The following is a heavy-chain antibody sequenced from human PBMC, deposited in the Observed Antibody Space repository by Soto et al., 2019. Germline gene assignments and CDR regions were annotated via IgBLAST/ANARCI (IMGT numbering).Heavy chain of an antibody. CDR2: IWYDGSNK. CDR3: ARGKRAIGSPVAFSI. D-gene: IGHD2-15*01. V-gene: IGHV3-33*01. CDR1: GFTFSSYG. J-gene: IGHJ3*02. Sequence: QVQLVESGGGVVQPGRSLRLSCAASGFTFSSYGMHWVRQAPGKGLEWVAVIWYDGSNKYYADSVKGRFTISRDNSKNKLYLKMNSLRAEDTAVDYCARGKRAIGSPVAFSIWGQGTMVTVSS.